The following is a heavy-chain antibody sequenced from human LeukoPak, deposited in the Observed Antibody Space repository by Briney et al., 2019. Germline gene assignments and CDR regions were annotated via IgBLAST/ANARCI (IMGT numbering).Heavy chain of an antibody. D-gene: IGHD3-22*01. J-gene: IGHJ4*02. CDR1: GGSISSGSYY. CDR2: IYTSGST. CDR3: ARSSGYYLYYFDC. Sequence: SQTLSLTCTVSGGSISSGSYYWSWIRQPAGKGLEWIGRIYTSGSTNYNPSLKSRVTISVDTSKNQFSLKLSSVTAADTAVYYCARSSGYYLYYFDCWGQGTLVTVSS. V-gene: IGHV4-61*02.